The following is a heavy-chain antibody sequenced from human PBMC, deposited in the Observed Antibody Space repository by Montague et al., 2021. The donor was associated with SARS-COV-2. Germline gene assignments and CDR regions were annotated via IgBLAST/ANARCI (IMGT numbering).Heavy chain of an antibody. V-gene: IGHV3-23*01. D-gene: IGHD2-2*01. J-gene: IGHJ4*02. CDR1: GFTLSSYA. CDR2: ISGSDDTT. CDR3: AKGFTSWPRGLFDY. Sequence: SLRLSCAASGFTLSSYAMNWVRQAPGEGLEWVSSISGSDDTTYYADSVKGRFTISRDSSKNTLYLQMNSLRVEETAVYYCAKGFTSWPRGLFDYWGQGSLVTVSS.